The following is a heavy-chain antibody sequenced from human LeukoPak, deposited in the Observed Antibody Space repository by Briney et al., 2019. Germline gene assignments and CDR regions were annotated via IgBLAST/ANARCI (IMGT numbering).Heavy chain of an antibody. V-gene: IGHV3-33*01. CDR2: IWYDGSNK. Sequence: GRSLRLSRAASGFTFSSYGMHWVRQAPGKGLEWVAVIWYDGSNKYYADSVKGRFTISRDNSKNTLYLQMNSLRAEDTAVYYCARDRGSYIFDYWGQGTLVTVSS. CDR1: GFTFSSYG. J-gene: IGHJ4*02. D-gene: IGHD1-26*01. CDR3: ARDRGSYIFDY.